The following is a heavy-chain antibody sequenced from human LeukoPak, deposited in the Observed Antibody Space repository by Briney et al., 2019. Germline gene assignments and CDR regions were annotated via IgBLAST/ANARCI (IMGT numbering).Heavy chain of an antibody. CDR1: GDSVSSNSAA. Sequence: SQTLSLTCALSGDSVSSNSAAWNWIRQSPSRGLEWLGRTYYRSKWYNDYAVSVKSRITINPDTSKNQFSLQLNSVTPEDTAVYYCAMHPTNHDAFDIWGQGTMVTVSS. CDR3: AMHPTNHDAFDI. J-gene: IGHJ3*02. V-gene: IGHV6-1*01. CDR2: TYYRSKWYN.